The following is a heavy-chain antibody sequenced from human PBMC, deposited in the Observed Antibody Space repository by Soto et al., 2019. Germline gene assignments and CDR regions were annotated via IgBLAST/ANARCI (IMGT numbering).Heavy chain of an antibody. Sequence: ASVKSSCRASGDTFTGYYRNRVRQAPGQVLEWMGWIIPNSGGTYYAQKFQGRVNMTRDTSISTAYMELSRLRSDDTAVYYCARGRFLETYFDYWGQGTLVTVSS. D-gene: IGHD3-3*01. J-gene: IGHJ4*02. CDR3: ARGRFLETYFDY. CDR2: IIPNSGGT. CDR1: GDTFTGYY. V-gene: IGHV1-2*02.